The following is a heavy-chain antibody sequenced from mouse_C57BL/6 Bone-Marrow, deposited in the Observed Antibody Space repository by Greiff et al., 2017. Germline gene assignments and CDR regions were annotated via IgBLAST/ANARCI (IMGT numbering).Heavy chain of an antibody. CDR2: IYPGDGDP. D-gene: IGHD1-1*01. V-gene: IGHV1-82*01. CDR1: GYAFGSSW. CDR3: ARYGVYYCDSSYFHY. Sequence: VKLLESGPELVKPGASVKISCQASGYAFGSSWMNWVKQRPGKGLEWIGRIYPGDGDPNYNGKFKGKATLTADKSSSTAYLQLSSLTSEDSAVYFCARYGVYYCDSSYFHYRGQGDTLTVSS. J-gene: IGHJ2*01.